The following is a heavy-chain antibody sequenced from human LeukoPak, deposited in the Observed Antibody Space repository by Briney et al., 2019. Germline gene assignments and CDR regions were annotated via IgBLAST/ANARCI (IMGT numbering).Heavy chain of an antibody. CDR1: GFTFSSSW. Sequence: PGGSLRLSCVASGFTFSSSWMSWVRQAPGKGLEWVSVIYSGGSTYYADSVKGRFTISRDNSKNTLYLQMNSLRAEDTAVYYCAREAPGSAFDIWGQGTMVTVSS. V-gene: IGHV3-66*01. CDR2: IYSGGST. CDR3: AREAPGSAFDI. J-gene: IGHJ3*02.